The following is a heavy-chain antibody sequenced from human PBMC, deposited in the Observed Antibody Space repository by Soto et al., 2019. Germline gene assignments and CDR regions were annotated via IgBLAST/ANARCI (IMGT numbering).Heavy chain of an antibody. J-gene: IGHJ5*02. CDR2: IYYSGST. V-gene: IGHV4-30-4*01. D-gene: IGHD2-15*01. Sequence: QVQLQESGPGLVKPSQTLSLTCTVSGGSISSGDYYWSWIRQPPGKGLEWIGYIYYSGSTYYNQSLKSRVTISVDTSKNQFSLKLSSVTAADTAVYYCARDPTCSGGSCYPAGGDWFDPWGQVTLVTVSS. CDR3: ARDPTCSGGSCYPAGGDWFDP. CDR1: GGSISSGDYY.